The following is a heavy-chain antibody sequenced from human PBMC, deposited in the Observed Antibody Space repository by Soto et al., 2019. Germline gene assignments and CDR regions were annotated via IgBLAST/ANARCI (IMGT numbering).Heavy chain of an antibody. Sequence: EVQLLESGGGLVQPGGSLRLSCAASGFTFSSYAMSWVRQAPGKGLEWVSAISGSGGSTYYADSVKGRFTISRDNSKNTLYLQMNSLRAEDTAVYYCAKDHEYSSSWLASNNGFDPWGQGTLVTVSS. CDR1: GFTFSSYA. CDR2: ISGSGGST. V-gene: IGHV3-23*01. J-gene: IGHJ5*02. CDR3: AKDHEYSSSWLASNNGFDP. D-gene: IGHD6-13*01.